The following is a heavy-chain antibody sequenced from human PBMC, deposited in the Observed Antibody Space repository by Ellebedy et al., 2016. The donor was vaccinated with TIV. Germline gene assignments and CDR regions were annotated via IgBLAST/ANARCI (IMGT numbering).Heavy chain of an antibody. V-gene: IGHV1-8*01. CDR2: MNPNSGNT. D-gene: IGHD6-19*01. CDR1: GYTFTSYD. Sequence: ASVKVSCXASGYTFTSYDINWVRQATGQGLEWMGWMNPNSGNTGYAQKFQGRVTMTRSTSISTAYMGLSSLRSEDTAVYYCARGLRYSSGWHKIDFDYWGQGTLVTVSS. CDR3: ARGLRYSSGWHKIDFDY. J-gene: IGHJ4*02.